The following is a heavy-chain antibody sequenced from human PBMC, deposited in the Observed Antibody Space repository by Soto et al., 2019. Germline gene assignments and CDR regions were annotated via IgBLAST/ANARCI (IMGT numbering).Heavy chain of an antibody. V-gene: IGHV3-15*01. J-gene: IGHJ4*02. CDR3: AVNDYLDY. CDR1: GFTFSNAW. Sequence: PGGSLRLSCSASGFTFSNAWMIWVRQAPGKGLEWVGRIKRISDGGTTDYAAPVKGRFTISRDGSANTLYLQMNSLKTEDTAVYFCAVNDYLDYWGQGALVTVSS. CDR2: IKRISDGGTT.